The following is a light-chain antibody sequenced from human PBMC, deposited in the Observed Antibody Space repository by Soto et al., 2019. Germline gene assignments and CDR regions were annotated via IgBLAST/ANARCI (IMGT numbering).Light chain of an antibody. Sequence: DIVMTQSPRTLSVSLGERPTLSCMASQSVGTKLAWYQQKPGQVPRLLIYHVSTRATGVPPRFTGSGSGTDFTLTISSLEPEDFAVYYCQHRSNWPGTFGQGTKVDIK. CDR1: QSVGTK. V-gene: IGKV3-11*01. J-gene: IGKJ1*01. CDR3: QHRSNWPGT. CDR2: HVS.